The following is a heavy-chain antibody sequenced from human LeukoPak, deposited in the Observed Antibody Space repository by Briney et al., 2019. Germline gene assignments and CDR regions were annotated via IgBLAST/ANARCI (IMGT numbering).Heavy chain of an antibody. D-gene: IGHD6-13*01. CDR2: IYYSGST. V-gene: IGHV4-59*01. Sequence: SETLSLTCTVSGGSISSYYWSWIRQPPGKGLEWIGYIYYSGSTNYNPSLKSRVTISVDTSKNQFSLKLSSVTAADTAVYYCAREDYSSSWHYFDYWGQGTLVTVSS. J-gene: IGHJ4*02. CDR1: GGSISSYY. CDR3: AREDYSSSWHYFDY.